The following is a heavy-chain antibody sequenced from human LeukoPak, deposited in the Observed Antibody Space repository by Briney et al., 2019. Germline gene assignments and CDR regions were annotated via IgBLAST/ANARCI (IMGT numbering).Heavy chain of an antibody. D-gene: IGHD2-2*01. CDR3: ARVNAGPDH. V-gene: IGHV1-2*02. Sequence: ASVKVSCKASGYTFIHYYIHWMRQAPGQGLEWMGWMNPNNGDTKYAQKFQGRVTMTRDTPISTAYMELSRLKSDDTAVYYCARVNAGPDHWGQGTLVTVSS. CDR1: GYTFIHYY. J-gene: IGHJ4*02. CDR2: MNPNNGDT.